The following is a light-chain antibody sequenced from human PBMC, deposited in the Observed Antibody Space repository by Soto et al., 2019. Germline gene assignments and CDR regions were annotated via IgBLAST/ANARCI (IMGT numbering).Light chain of an antibody. CDR3: QQRSNWPPAT. CDR1: QSVGSY. J-gene: IGKJ4*01. CDR2: DAS. V-gene: IGKV3-11*01. Sequence: EIVLTQSPGTLSLSPGERARLSCRASQSVGSYLAWVQQRPGQAPRLLIYDASSRATGIPARFSGSGSGTDFTLTISSLEPEDFAVYYSQQRSNWPPATFGGGTKV.